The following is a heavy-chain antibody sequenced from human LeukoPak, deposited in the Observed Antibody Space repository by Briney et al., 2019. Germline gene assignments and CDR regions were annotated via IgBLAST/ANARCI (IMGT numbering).Heavy chain of an antibody. D-gene: IGHD2-15*01. CDR2: ISYDGSNK. V-gene: IGHV3-30-3*01. Sequence: PGGSPRLSFVASGFTFSSYAMHWVRQAPGKGLEGVAVISYDGSNKYYADSVKGRFTISRDNSKNTLYLQMNSLRAEDTAVYYCARMYCSGGSCLDYFDYWGQGTLVTVSS. CDR1: GFTFSSYA. CDR3: ARMYCSGGSCLDYFDY. J-gene: IGHJ4*02.